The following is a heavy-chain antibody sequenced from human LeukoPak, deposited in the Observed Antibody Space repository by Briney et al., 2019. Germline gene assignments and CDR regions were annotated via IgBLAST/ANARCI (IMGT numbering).Heavy chain of an antibody. D-gene: IGHD4/OR15-4a*01. CDR3: ARRAGAYSHPYDY. CDR2: ISGRGDST. Sequence: GGSLRLSCAASAFTFSGYAMSWVRQAPGKGLEWVSAISGRGDSTYYADSVRGRFTISRDNSKNTLYLQMNSLRVEDTAVYYCARRAGAYSHPYDYWGQGTLVTVSS. J-gene: IGHJ4*02. CDR1: AFTFSGYA. V-gene: IGHV3-23*01.